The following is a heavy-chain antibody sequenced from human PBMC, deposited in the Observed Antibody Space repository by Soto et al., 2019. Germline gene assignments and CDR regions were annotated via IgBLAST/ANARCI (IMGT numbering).Heavy chain of an antibody. D-gene: IGHD2-2*01. CDR2: IYYDGSNK. Sequence: QVQLVESGGGVVQPGRSLRLSCAASGFTFSSYAMHWVRQAPGKGLEWVAVIYYDGSNKYYADSVKGRFTISRDNSKNTLYLQMNSLRAEDTAVDYCARARGDSVLVPAADWGQGTLVTVSS. J-gene: IGHJ4*02. CDR3: ARARGDSVLVPAAD. CDR1: GFTFSSYA. V-gene: IGHV3-30-3*01.